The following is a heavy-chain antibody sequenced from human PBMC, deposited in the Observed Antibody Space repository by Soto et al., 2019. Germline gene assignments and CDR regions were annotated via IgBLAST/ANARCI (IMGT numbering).Heavy chain of an antibody. J-gene: IGHJ3*02. V-gene: IGHV4-30-4*01. CDR2: IYYSGST. Sequence: QVQLQESGPGLVKPSQTLSLTCTVSGGSISSGDYYWSWIRQPPGKGLEWIGYIYYSGSTYYNPSLKRRLTISVDTSKNQFSLKLSSVTAADTAVYYCDRVSRRVAFDIWGQGTMVTVSS. CDR1: GGSISSGDYY. CDR3: DRVSRRVAFDI.